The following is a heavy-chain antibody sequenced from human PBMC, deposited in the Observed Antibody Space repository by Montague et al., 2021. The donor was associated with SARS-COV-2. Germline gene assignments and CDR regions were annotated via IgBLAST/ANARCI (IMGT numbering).Heavy chain of an antibody. CDR2: IYYSGST. CDR3: ARRRLGYCSGGSCYSAFDP. Sequence: SETLSLTCTVSGGSISSYYWSWIRQPPGEGLEWIWYIYYSGSTXXXPTXXXRGTISVDTSKNQFSLKLSSVTAADTAVYYCARRRLGYCSGGSCYSAFDPWGQGTLVTVSS. V-gene: IGHV4-59*01. CDR1: GGSISSYY. D-gene: IGHD2-15*01. J-gene: IGHJ5*02.